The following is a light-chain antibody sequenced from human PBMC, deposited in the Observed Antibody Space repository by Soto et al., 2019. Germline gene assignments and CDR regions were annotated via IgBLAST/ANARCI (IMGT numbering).Light chain of an antibody. CDR3: GTWDTSLFVWV. J-gene: IGLJ3*02. Sequence: QSALTQPPSVSAAPGQTVTISCSGTNSNIGKNFVSWYRQSPGTAPNLLLYDNNKRPSGIPDRFNGSKIDTSATLVISGLQTGDEADYYCGTWDTSLFVWVFGGGTQLTVL. CDR2: DNN. V-gene: IGLV1-51*01. CDR1: NSNIGKNF.